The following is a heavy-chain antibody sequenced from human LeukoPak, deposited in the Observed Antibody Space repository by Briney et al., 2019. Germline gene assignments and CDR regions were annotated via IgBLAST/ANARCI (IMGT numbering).Heavy chain of an antibody. Sequence: SETLSLTCTVSGVSISSYYWSWIRQPPGKGLEWIGYIYYSGSTNYNPSLKSRVTISVDTSKNQFSLKLSSVTAADTAVYYCARTYGDYEGALDYWGQGTLVTVSS. CDR2: IYYSGST. D-gene: IGHD4-17*01. CDR3: ARTYGDYEGALDY. CDR1: GVSISSYY. J-gene: IGHJ4*02. V-gene: IGHV4-59*08.